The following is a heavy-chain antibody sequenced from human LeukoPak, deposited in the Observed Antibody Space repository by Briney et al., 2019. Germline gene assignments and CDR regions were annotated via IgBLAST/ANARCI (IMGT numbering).Heavy chain of an antibody. CDR1: GFTFSKYG. V-gene: IGHV3-33*06. J-gene: IGHJ4*02. D-gene: IGHD1-26*01. CDR2: IWHDESIT. Sequence: PGGSLRLSCAASGFTFSKYGMHWVRQAPGKGLEWVATIWHDESITSYVDSVKGRFTISRDNSRNTLYLQMNSLRAEDTALYYCAKWGGTTTALPDFDDWGQGTLVIVSS. CDR3: AKWGGTTTALPDFDD.